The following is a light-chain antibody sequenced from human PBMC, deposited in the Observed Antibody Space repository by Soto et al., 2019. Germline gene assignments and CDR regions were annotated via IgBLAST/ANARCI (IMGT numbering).Light chain of an antibody. CDR2: LNSDGSL. J-gene: IGLJ2*01. Sequence: QLVLTQSPSASASLGASVKLTCTLSSGHSSNAIAWHQQQPERGPRFLMRLNSDGSLNKGDGIPDRFSGSRSGAERYLTISSLQSEDEADYYCQTWGTGIQVFGGGTKVTVL. V-gene: IGLV4-69*01. CDR3: QTWGTGIQV. CDR1: SGHSSNA.